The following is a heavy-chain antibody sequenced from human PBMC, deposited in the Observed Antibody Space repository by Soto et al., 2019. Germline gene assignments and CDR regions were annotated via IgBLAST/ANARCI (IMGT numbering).Heavy chain of an antibody. Sequence: ATLSLTCAVSGGSISGSKWWSCVRQPPGKGLEWIGEIDHSGSTNYNPSLKSRVTISVDKSKNQFSLKLRSVTAADTAAYYCARGLESSYCSGGSCDYYYSMDVWGQGTTVTVSS. CDR2: IDHSGST. V-gene: IGHV4-4*02. J-gene: IGHJ6*02. D-gene: IGHD2-15*01. CDR3: ARGLESSYCSGGSCDYYYSMDV. CDR1: GGSISGSKW.